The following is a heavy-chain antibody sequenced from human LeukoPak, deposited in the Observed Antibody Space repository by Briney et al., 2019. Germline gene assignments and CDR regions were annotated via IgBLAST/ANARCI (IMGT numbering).Heavy chain of an antibody. CDR1: GFTFSNYG. J-gene: IGHJ4*02. D-gene: IGHD2-15*01. CDR2: ISSSSSLI. V-gene: IGHV3-48*01. CDR3: AKLCGGSCYTSFDY. Sequence: QPGGSLRLSCAASGFTFSNYGMNWVRQAPGKGLEWISYISSSSSLIYYADSVKGRFTISRDNAKNTLYLQMNSLRAEDTAVYYWAKLCGGSCYTSFDYWGQGTLVTVSS.